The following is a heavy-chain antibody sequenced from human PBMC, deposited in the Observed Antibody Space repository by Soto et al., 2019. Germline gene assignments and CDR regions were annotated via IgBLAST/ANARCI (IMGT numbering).Heavy chain of an antibody. Sequence: SVNVSCKSSGGTFSSYSISWVRQAPGQGLEWMGGIIPIFGTANYAQKFQGRVTITADKSTSTAYMELSSLRSEDTAVYYCARSDSSGYYVSGYWGQGTLVTVSS. D-gene: IGHD3-22*01. CDR2: IIPIFGTA. J-gene: IGHJ4*02. CDR3: ARSDSSGYYVSGY. V-gene: IGHV1-69*06. CDR1: GGTFSSYS.